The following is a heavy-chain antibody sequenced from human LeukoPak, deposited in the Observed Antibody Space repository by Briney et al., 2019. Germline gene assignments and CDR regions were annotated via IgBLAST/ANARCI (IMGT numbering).Heavy chain of an antibody. CDR2: MNPDSGNT. CDR3: ARGSFRGYCLDTSCYTINY. CDR1: GYTLRSYD. Sequence: ASVKVSCKASGYTLRSYDINWVRQATGQGLEWMGWMNPDSGNTGYAQNFQGRVTMTSNTSITTAYMELTSLRSEDTAVYYCARGSFRGYCLDTSCYTINYWGQGTLVTVSS. D-gene: IGHD2-2*02. V-gene: IGHV1-8*01. J-gene: IGHJ4*02.